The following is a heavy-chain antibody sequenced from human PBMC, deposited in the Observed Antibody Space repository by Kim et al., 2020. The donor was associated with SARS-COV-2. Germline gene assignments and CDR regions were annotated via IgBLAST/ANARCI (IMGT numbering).Heavy chain of an antibody. D-gene: IGHD4-17*01. CDR2: IYSGGSRT. CDR3: AKAGDSGDYGWPDY. CDR1: GFTFSSFA. Sequence: GGSLRLSCAASGFTFSSFAMSWVRLAPGKGLDWVSVIYSGGSRTYYADSVKGRFTISRDNSKNTLYLQMNSLRAEDTAVYYCAKAGDSGDYGWPDYWGQGTLVTVSS. V-gene: IGHV3-23*03. J-gene: IGHJ4*02.